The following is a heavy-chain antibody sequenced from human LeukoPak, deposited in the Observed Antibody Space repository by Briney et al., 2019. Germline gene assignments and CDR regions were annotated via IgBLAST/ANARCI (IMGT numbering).Heavy chain of an antibody. CDR1: GASISSRSYY. Sequence: SETLSLTCTVSGASISSRSYYWGWVRQPPGKGLEWVGSIYYSGSTYYSPSLQSRVTMSVDTSNNQVSLKVTSVTAADTAVYYCARHEPSSFYYESRGNWFDPWGQGTLVTVSS. CDR2: IYYSGST. CDR3: ARHEPSSFYYESRGNWFDP. V-gene: IGHV4-39*01. J-gene: IGHJ5*02. D-gene: IGHD3-22*01.